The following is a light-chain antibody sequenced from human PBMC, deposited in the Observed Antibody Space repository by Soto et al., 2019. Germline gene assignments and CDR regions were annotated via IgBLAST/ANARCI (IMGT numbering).Light chain of an antibody. CDR2: EVN. V-gene: IGLV2-8*01. Sequence: QSALTQPPSASGSPGQSVTISCTGTSSDVGGYNYVSWYQQHPGKAPKLMIYEVNKRPSGVPDRFSGSKSGNTAFLTVSGLQAEDEADHYCSSYAGSNNFVVFGGGTKLTVL. J-gene: IGLJ2*01. CDR3: SSYAGSNNFVV. CDR1: SSDVGGYNY.